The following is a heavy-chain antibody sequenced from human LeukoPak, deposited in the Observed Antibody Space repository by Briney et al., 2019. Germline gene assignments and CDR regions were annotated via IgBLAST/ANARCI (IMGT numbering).Heavy chain of an antibody. CDR2: INPSGGST. CDR3: ARASGIVGAPYYYYMDV. J-gene: IGHJ6*03. Sequence: ASVKVSCKASGYTFTSYYMHWVRQAPGQGLEWMGIINPSGGSTSYAQKFQGRVTMTRDMSTSTVYMELSSLRSEDTAVYYCARASGIVGAPYYYYMDVWGKGTTVTVSS. D-gene: IGHD1-26*01. CDR1: GYTFTSYY. V-gene: IGHV1-46*01.